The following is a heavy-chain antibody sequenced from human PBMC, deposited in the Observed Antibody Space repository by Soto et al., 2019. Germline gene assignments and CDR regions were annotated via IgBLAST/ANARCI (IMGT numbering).Heavy chain of an antibody. V-gene: IGHV4-31*03. CDR1: GGSISSGGYY. CDR2: IYYSGST. Sequence: QVQLQESGPGLVKPSQTLSLTCTVSGGSISSGGYYWSWIRQHPGKGLEWIGYIYYSGSTYYNPSLESRVTISVDTSKNQFSLKLSSVTAADTAVYYCARERATAPYSSSWYGAFDIWGQGTMVTVSS. CDR3: ARERATAPYSSSWYGAFDI. J-gene: IGHJ3*02. D-gene: IGHD6-13*01.